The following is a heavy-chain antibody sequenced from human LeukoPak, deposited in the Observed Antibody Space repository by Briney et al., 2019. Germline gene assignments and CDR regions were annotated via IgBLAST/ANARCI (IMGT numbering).Heavy chain of an antibody. Sequence: GGSLRLSCPASGFPFISNYMSWVRQAPGKGLDWVSVFYSGGSTYYAHSVRGRFPLPRDNSKTTVYFQLNRQRAEDTAVYYCARVGTLNYYYYDSSGYSNCFDYWGQGTLVTVSS. CDR2: FYSGGST. CDR1: GFPFISNY. J-gene: IGHJ4*02. D-gene: IGHD3-22*01. V-gene: IGHV3-66*01. CDR3: ARVGTLNYYYYDSSGYSNCFDY.